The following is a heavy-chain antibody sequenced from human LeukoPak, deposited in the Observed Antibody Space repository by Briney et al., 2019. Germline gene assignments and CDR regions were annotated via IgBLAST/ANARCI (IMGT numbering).Heavy chain of an antibody. CDR2: IYYSGST. CDR3: ARQRAATAIIDFDY. J-gene: IGHJ4*02. V-gene: IGHV4-59*01. Sequence: SETLSLTCTVSGGSISSYYWSWIRQPPGKGLEWIGYIYYSGSTNYNPSLKSRVTISVDTSKNQFSLKLSSVTAADTAVYYCARQRAATAIIDFDYWGQGTLVTVSS. CDR1: GGSISSYY. D-gene: IGHD2-21*02.